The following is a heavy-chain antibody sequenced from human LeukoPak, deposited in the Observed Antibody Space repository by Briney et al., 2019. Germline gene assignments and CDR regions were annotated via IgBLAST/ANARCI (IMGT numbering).Heavy chain of an antibody. CDR2: IYYSGST. D-gene: IGHD6-19*01. CDR1: GGSISSSSYY. J-gene: IGHJ4*02. CDR3: ARLGAVAGGWGFDY. Sequence: SETLSLTCTVSGGSISSSSYYWGWIRQPPGKGLEWIGSIYYSGSTYYNPSLKSRVTISVDTSKNQFSLKLSSVTAADTAVYYCARLGAVAGGWGFDYWGQGTLVTVSS. V-gene: IGHV4-39*07.